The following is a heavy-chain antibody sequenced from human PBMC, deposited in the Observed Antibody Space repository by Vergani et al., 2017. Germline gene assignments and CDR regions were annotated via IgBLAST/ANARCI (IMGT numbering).Heavy chain of an antibody. D-gene: IGHD3-22*01. CDR2: ISSSSSYI. CDR3: AGRRGGVYYYDSSGYYYFDY. Sequence: EVQLVESGGGLVKPGGSLRLSCAASGFTFSSYSMNWVRQAPGKGLEWVSSISSSSSYIYYADSVKGRFTISRDNAKNSLYLQMNSLRAEDTAVYYCAGRRGGVYYYDSSGYYYFDYWGQGTLVTVSS. V-gene: IGHV3-21*01. J-gene: IGHJ4*02. CDR1: GFTFSSYS.